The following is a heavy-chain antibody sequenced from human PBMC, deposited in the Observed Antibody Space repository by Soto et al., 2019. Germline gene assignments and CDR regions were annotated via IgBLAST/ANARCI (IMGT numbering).Heavy chain of an antibody. Sequence: QVQLVESGGGVVQPGRSLRLSCAASGFTFSSYGMHWVRQAPGKGLEWVAVIWYDGSNKYYADSVKGRFTISRDNSKNTLYLQMNSLRAEDTAVYYCARDDPLHYGMDVWGQGTTVTVSS. J-gene: IGHJ6*02. V-gene: IGHV3-33*01. CDR3: ARDDPLHYGMDV. CDR1: GFTFSSYG. CDR2: IWYDGSNK.